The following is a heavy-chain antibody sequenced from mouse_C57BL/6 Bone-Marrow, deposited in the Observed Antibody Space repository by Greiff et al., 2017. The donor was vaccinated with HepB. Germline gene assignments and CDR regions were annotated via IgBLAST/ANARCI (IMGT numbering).Heavy chain of an antibody. CDR2: INPNNGGT. CDR3: ARREDYDQTAWFAY. Sequence: VQLQQSGPELVKPGASVKISCKASGYTFTDYYMNWVKQSHGKSLEWIGDINPNNGGTSYNQKFKGKATLTVDKSSSTAYMELRSLTSEDSAVYYCARREDYDQTAWFAYWGQGTLVTVSA. D-gene: IGHD2-4*01. V-gene: IGHV1-26*01. J-gene: IGHJ3*01. CDR1: GYTFTDYY.